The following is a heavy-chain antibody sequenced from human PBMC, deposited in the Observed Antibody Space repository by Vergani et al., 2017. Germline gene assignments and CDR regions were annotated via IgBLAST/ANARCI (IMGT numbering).Heavy chain of an antibody. CDR3: ATKSCGTPGCQIGYFRE. CDR1: GFTSSYYG. V-gene: IGHV3-30*03. D-gene: IGHD1-1*01. CDR2: ISYDGTQK. J-gene: IGHJ1*01. Sequence: QVHLVESGGGVVQPGRSLRLSCVVSGFTSSYYGMHWVRKAPGKGLEWVAVISYDGTQKYYADSVKGRVTISRDNSKSTLYLQMNSLRTEDTAVYYCATKSCGTPGCQIGYFREWGQGTLVTVSS.